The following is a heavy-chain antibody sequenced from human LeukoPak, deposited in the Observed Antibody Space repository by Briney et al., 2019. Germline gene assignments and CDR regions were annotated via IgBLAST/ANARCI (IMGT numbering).Heavy chain of an antibody. CDR2: VYYSGNT. CDR3: VRHYLAIAALDP. J-gene: IGHJ5*02. V-gene: IGHV4-39*01. CDR1: GGSISSSSFY. Sequence: SETLSLTCTVSGGSISSSSFYWGWIRQPPGKGLEWIGTVYYSGNTYYNPSLQSRVTISVDTSRNQFSLKLSSVTATDTAVYYCVRHYLAIAALDPWGQGSLVTVSS. D-gene: IGHD6-13*01.